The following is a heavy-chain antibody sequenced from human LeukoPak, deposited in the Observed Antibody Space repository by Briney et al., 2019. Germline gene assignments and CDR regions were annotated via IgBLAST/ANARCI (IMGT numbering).Heavy chain of an antibody. J-gene: IGHJ4*02. Sequence: SETLSLTCTVSGGSISSYYWSWIRQPPGKGLEWIGHIYYSGSTHYNPSLKSRVTISVDTSKNQFSLKLSSVTAADTAVYYCARHVGNSGSGSYLTYFDYWGQGTLATVSP. CDR2: IYYSGST. V-gene: IGHV4-59*08. CDR1: GGSISSYY. D-gene: IGHD3-10*01. CDR3: ARHVGNSGSGSYLTYFDY.